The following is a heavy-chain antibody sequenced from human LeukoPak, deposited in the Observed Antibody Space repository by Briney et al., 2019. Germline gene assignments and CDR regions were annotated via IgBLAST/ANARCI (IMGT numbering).Heavy chain of an antibody. V-gene: IGHV5-51*01. CDR2: IYPGDSES. D-gene: IGHD3-22*01. Sequence: GESLKISCKGSGYNFANYWIGWVRQMPGKGLEWMGIIYPGDSESRYSPSFKGQVTSSVDKSISTAYLQWGSLKASDTAMYYCARLYYYDSSGPDYWGQGTLVTVSS. CDR3: ARLYYYDSSGPDY. CDR1: GYNFANYW. J-gene: IGHJ4*02.